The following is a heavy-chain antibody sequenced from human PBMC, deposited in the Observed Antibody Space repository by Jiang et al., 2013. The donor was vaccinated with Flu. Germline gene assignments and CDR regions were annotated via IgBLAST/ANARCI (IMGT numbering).Heavy chain of an antibody. CDR2: TIPILDRT. V-gene: IGHV1-69*01. D-gene: IGHD5-24*01. CDR1: GATFSSYG. J-gene: IGHJ5*02. Sequence: SGAEVKKPGSSVKVSCKASGATFSSYGISWVRQAPGQGLEWMGGTIPILDRTNYAQKFQGRVTIIADESTSTAYMELNSLRSEDTAVYYCVRKQWLTGGPWFDPWGQGTLFTVSS. CDR3: VRKQWLTGGPWFDP.